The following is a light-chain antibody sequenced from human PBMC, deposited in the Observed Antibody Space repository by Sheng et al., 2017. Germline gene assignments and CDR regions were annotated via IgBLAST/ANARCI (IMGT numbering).Light chain of an antibody. Sequence: QSALTQPASVSGSPGQSITISCTGTSSDVGGYNYVSWYQQHPGKAPKLMIYAVSDRPSGVSNRFSGSKSGNTASLTISELQAEDEADYYCNSYTSSSTRVFGGGTKLTVL. V-gene: IGLV2-14*01. J-gene: IGLJ3*02. CDR1: SSDVGGYNY. CDR3: NSYTSSSTRV. CDR2: AVS.